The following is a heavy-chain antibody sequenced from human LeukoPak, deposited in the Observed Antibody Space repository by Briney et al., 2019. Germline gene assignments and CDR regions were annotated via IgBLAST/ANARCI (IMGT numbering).Heavy chain of an antibody. CDR3: AKDRYNWNYWANYFDY. J-gene: IGHJ4*02. CDR1: GFTFSSYW. Sequence: GGSLRLSCAASGFTFSSYWMTWVRQAPGKGLEWVANIKEDGSEKYYVDSVKGRFTISRDNSKNTLYLQMNSLRAEDTAVYYCAKDRYNWNYWANYFDYWGQGTLVTVSS. V-gene: IGHV3-7*03. CDR2: IKEDGSEK. D-gene: IGHD1-7*01.